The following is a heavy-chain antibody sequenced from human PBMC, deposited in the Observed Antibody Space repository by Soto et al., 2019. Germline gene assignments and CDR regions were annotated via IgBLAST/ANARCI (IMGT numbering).Heavy chain of an antibody. J-gene: IGHJ4*02. CDR1: GGSISSSNW. V-gene: IGHV4-4*02. CDR3: ASAHGPAAGSFDY. CDR2: IYHSGST. Sequence: QVQLQESGPGLVKPSGTLSLTCAVSGGSISSSNWWSWVRQPPGKGLEWIGEIYHSGSTNYNPSLKSRGTISVDKSKNQFSLKLRSVTAADPAVYYCASAHGPAAGSFDYSGQGTLVTVSS. D-gene: IGHD6-13*01.